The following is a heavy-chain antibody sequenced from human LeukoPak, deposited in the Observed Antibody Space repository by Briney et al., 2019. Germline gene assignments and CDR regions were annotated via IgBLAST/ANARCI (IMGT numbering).Heavy chain of an antibody. V-gene: IGHV4-31*03. Sequence: SETLSLTCTVSGGSISSGGYHWSWIRQHPGKGLEWIGYIYYSGSTYYNPSLKSRVTISVDTSKNQFSLKLSSVTAADTAVYYCATLLPLYSSGWYWFDPWGQGTLVTVSS. CDR2: IYYSGST. J-gene: IGHJ5*02. CDR3: ATLLPLYSSGWYWFDP. CDR1: GGSISSGGYH. D-gene: IGHD6-19*01.